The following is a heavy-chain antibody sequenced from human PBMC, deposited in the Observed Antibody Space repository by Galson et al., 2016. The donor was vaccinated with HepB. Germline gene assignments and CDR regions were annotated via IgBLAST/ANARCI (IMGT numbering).Heavy chain of an antibody. CDR2: INQDGSEK. D-gene: IGHD6-19*01. Sequence: SLRLSCAASRFTFSSYWMSWVRQAPGKGLEWVANINQDGSEKYYVDSVEGRFLISRDNAKNSLYLQMNSLTTEDTALYYCVKDIQAVPGHGWAFDIWGQGTMVTVSS. CDR1: RFTFSSYW. J-gene: IGHJ3*02. CDR3: VKDIQAVPGHGWAFDI. V-gene: IGHV3-7*03.